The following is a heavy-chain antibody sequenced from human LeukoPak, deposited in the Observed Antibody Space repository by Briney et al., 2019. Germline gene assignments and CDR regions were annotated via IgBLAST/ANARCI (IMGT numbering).Heavy chain of an antibody. CDR3: AAVPYYYGSGSSPPDY. Sequence: AASVKVSCKASGFTFTSSAMQWVRQARGRRLEWIGWIVVGSGNTNYAQKFQERVTITRDMSTSTAYMELSSLRSEDTAVYYCAAVPYYYGSGSSPPDYWGQGTLVTVSS. CDR1: GFTFTSSA. V-gene: IGHV1-58*02. D-gene: IGHD3-10*01. CDR2: IVVGSGNT. J-gene: IGHJ4*02.